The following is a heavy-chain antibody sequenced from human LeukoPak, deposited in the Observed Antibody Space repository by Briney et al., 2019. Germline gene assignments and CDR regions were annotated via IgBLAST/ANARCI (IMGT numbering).Heavy chain of an antibody. Sequence: SETLSLTCTVSGGSIGSYYWSWIRQPPGKGLEWIGEINHSGSTNYNPSLKSRVTISVDTSKNQFSLKLSSVTAADTAVYYCAREHTYYYSSWHYWGQGTLVTVSS. CDR1: GGSIGSYY. CDR3: AREHTYYYSSWHY. D-gene: IGHD3-10*01. V-gene: IGHV4-34*01. J-gene: IGHJ4*02. CDR2: INHSGST.